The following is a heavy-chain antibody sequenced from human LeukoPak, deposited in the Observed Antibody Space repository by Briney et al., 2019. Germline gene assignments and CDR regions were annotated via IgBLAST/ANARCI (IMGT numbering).Heavy chain of an antibody. CDR1: GGSFSGYY. V-gene: IGHV4-34*01. CDR3: ARGLTYSSGWYGYFGC. CDR2: INHSGST. Sequence: PSETLSLTCAVYGGSFSGYYWNWIRQPPGKGLEWIGEINHSGSTNYNPSLKSRVTISVDTSKNQFSLKLSSVTAADTAVYYCARGLTYSSGWYGYFGCWGQGTLVTVSS. D-gene: IGHD6-19*01. J-gene: IGHJ4*02.